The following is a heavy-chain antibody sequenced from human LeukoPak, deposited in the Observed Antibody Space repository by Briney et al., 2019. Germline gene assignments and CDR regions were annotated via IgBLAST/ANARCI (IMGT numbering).Heavy chain of an antibody. J-gene: IGHJ3*02. CDR1: GFTFSNFW. Sequence: GGSLRLSCAASGFTFSNFWMSWVRQAPGKGLEWVANIKQDGSEKYYVDSVKGRFTISRDNAKNSLYLRMNSLRAEDTARYYCARDSGSYAFDIWGQGTMVTVSS. CDR3: ARDSGSYAFDI. CDR2: IKQDGSEK. D-gene: IGHD1-26*01. V-gene: IGHV3-7*04.